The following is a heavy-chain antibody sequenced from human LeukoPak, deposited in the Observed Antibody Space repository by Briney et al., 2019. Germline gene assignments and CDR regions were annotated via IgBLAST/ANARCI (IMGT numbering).Heavy chain of an antibody. J-gene: IGHJ4*02. CDR3: VRHGGSTLWD. V-gene: IGHV5-10-1*01. D-gene: IGHD6-13*01. CDR1: GYKFTSYW. Sequence: GESLKICCKGSGYKFTSYWISWVRQMPGKGLEWMGRIDPSDSYTNYSPSFQGHVTTSIDKSINTAFLQWSSLKASDTAMYYCVRHGGSTLWDWGQGTLVTVSS. CDR2: IDPSDSYT.